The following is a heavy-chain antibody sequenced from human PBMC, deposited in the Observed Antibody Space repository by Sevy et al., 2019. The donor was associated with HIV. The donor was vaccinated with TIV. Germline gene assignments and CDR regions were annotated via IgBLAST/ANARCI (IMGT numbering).Heavy chain of an antibody. V-gene: IGHV3-23*01. J-gene: IGHJ3*02. Sequence: GGSLRLSCAASGFIFSIYAMNWVRQAPGKGLEWVSGEAGSGGSTYHADSVKGRFTISRDDSKSTLYLQMNSLRAEDTAVYYCAKDLGDPVAFDIWGQGTMVTVSS. CDR1: GFIFSIYA. CDR3: AKDLGDPVAFDI. D-gene: IGHD2-21*02. CDR2: EAGSGGST.